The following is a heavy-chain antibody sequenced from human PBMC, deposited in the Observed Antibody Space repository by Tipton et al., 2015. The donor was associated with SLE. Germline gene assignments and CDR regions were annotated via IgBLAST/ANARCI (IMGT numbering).Heavy chain of an antibody. V-gene: IGHV4-59*11. CDR3: ARIGSYYYDSSGYWVDY. J-gene: IGHJ4*02. D-gene: IGHD3-22*01. Sequence: TLSLTCTVSGGSISSHYWSWIRRPPGKGLEWIGYIYYSGSTNYNPSLKSRVTISVDTSKNQFSLKLSSVTAADTAVYYCARIGSYYYDSSGYWVDYWGQGTLVTVSS. CDR1: GGSISSHY. CDR2: IYYSGST.